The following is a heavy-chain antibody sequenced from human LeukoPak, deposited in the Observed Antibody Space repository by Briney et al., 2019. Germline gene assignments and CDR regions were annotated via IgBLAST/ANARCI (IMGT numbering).Heavy chain of an antibody. CDR3: ARGRFDY. CDR1: GGFFSGYY. CDR2: INHSGST. Sequence: SETLSLTCAVYGGFFSGYYWSWIRQPPGKGLEWIGEINHSGSTNYNPSLKSRVTISVDTSKNQFSLKLSSVTAADTAVYYCARGRFDYWGQGTLVTVSS. J-gene: IGHJ4*02. V-gene: IGHV4-34*01.